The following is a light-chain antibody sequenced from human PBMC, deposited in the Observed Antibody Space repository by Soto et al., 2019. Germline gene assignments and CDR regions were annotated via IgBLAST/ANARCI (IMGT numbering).Light chain of an antibody. V-gene: IGKV3-11*01. CDR3: QQQGT. Sequence: EIVLTQSPATLSLSPGERATLSCRASQSVSSYLAWYQQKPGQAPRLLIYAASRRATGIPDRFSGSGSATEYTLTISRLEPEDSAVYYCQQQGTFVQATKLEIK. CDR1: QSVSSY. J-gene: IGKJ2*01. CDR2: AAS.